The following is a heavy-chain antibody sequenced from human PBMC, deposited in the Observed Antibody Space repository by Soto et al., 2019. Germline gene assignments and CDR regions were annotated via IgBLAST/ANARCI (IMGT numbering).Heavy chain of an antibody. CDR2: IIPIFGTA. CDR3: AGAPQYYYDSSGYYDTGAFDI. Sequence: QVQLVQSGAEVKKPGSSVKVSCKASGGTFSSYAISWVRQAPGQGLEWMGGIIPIFGTANYAQKIQGRVTITADESTSTAYMELSSLRSENTAVYYCAGAPQYYYDSSGYYDTGAFDIWGQGTMVTVSS. CDR1: GGTFSSYA. D-gene: IGHD3-22*01. V-gene: IGHV1-69*01. J-gene: IGHJ3*02.